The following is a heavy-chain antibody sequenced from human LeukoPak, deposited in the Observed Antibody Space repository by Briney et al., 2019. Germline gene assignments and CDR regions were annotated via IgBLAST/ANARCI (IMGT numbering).Heavy chain of an antibody. V-gene: IGHV3-23*01. Sequence: GGSLRLSCAASGFTFSSYAMSWVRQAPGKGLEWVSAISGSGGSTYYADSVKGRFTISRDNSKNTLYLQLNSLRAEDTAVYYCATERDSSWTFDSWGQGTLVTVSS. CDR1: GFTFSSYA. J-gene: IGHJ4*02. CDR2: ISGSGGST. D-gene: IGHD6-13*01. CDR3: ATERDSSWTFDS.